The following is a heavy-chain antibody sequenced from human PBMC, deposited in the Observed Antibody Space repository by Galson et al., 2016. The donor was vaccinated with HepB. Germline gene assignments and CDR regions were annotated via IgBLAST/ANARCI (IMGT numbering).Heavy chain of an antibody. Sequence: SLRLSCAASGFAFHTYSMNWVRQSPAKGLEWVSSISRSSANIYYADSARGRFTISRDNAKNSLFLQMNSLRAEDTAVYYCVRGGYDSYSFVGDQWGQGALVTVSS. CDR3: VRGGYDSYSFVGDQ. V-gene: IGHV3-21*01. CDR1: GFAFHTYS. J-gene: IGHJ4*02. D-gene: IGHD3-22*01. CDR2: ISRSSANI.